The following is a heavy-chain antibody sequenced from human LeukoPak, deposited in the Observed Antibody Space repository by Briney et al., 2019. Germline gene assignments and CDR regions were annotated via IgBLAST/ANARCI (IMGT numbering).Heavy chain of an antibody. Sequence: PSETLSLTCTVSGASIRSTDYYWSWIRQAPGKGLEGIGYIYYSGSTNYNPSLKSRVTISVDTSKNQFSLKLSSVTAANTAVYYCARKGWLQPYYFDYWGQGTLVTVSS. V-gene: IGHV4-61*08. CDR1: GASIRSTDYY. D-gene: IGHD5-24*01. CDR2: IYYSGST. CDR3: ARKGWLQPYYFDY. J-gene: IGHJ4*02.